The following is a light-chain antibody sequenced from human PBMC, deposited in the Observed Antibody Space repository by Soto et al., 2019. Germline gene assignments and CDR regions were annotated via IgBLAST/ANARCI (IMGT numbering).Light chain of an antibody. CDR3: SSYTTSSTDV. J-gene: IGLJ1*01. CDR2: DVN. CDR1: SSDVGGYNY. Sequence: QSALTQPASVSGSPGQAITISCTGTSSDVGGYNYVSWYQQYPGRVPKLIIYDVNIRPSGVSDRFSGSKSGNTASLTISGLQAEDEADYYCSSYTTSSTDVFGPGTKLTVL. V-gene: IGLV2-14*03.